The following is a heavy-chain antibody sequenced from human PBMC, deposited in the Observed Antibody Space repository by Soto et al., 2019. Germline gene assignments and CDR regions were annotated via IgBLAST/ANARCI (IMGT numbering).Heavy chain of an antibody. CDR2: IHSSGSI. V-gene: IGHV4-30-4*01. Sequence: PSETLSLTCTVSGGSTSSDDYYWSWIRQAPGRGLEWIGYIHSSGSIYYNPSLKSRATMSIDTAGNQFSLKVSSVTVADTAVYYCARDLDGLHDDTSGPFPRPGWGQGTLVTV. CDR3: ARDLDGLHDDTSGPFPRPG. J-gene: IGHJ1*01. D-gene: IGHD3-22*01. CDR1: GGSTSSDDYY.